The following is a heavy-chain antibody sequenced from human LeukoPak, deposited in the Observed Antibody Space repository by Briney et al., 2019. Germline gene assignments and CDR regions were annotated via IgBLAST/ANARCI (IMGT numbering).Heavy chain of an antibody. CDR1: GYTFTSYG. Sequence: ASVKVSCKASGYTFTSYGISWVRQAPGQGLEWMGWISAYNGNTNYAQKLQGRVTMTTDTSTSTAYMELRSLRSDDMAVYYCARAPDTDCGGDCYHFDYWGQGTLVTVSS. V-gene: IGHV1-18*03. D-gene: IGHD2-21*02. CDR2: ISAYNGNT. J-gene: IGHJ4*02. CDR3: ARAPDTDCGGDCYHFDY.